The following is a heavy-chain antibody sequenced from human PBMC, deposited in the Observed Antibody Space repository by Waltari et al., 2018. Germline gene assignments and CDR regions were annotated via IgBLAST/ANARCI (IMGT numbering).Heavy chain of an antibody. Sequence: QVQLVQSGAEVKKPGSSVKVSCKASGGTFSSYAISWVRQAPGHGLEWMGGIIPIFGTSNYAQKFQGRVTITADESTSTAYMELSSLRSEDTAVYYCARGPDIVVVPAANNWFDPWGQGTLVTVSS. CDR2: IIPIFGTS. V-gene: IGHV1-69*01. J-gene: IGHJ5*02. D-gene: IGHD2-2*01. CDR1: GGTFSSYA. CDR3: ARGPDIVVVPAANNWFDP.